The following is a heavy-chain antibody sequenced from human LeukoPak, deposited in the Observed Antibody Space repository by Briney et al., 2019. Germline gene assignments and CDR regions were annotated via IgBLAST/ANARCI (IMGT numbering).Heavy chain of an antibody. Sequence: PGASLKISCKGSGYSFTSYWIGWVRQMPGKGLGWMGIIYPGDSDTRYSPSLQGQVTISADKSISTAYLQWSSLKASDTAMYYCARGVGGVGELLYHANFDYWGQGTLVTVSS. J-gene: IGHJ4*02. D-gene: IGHD3-10*01. V-gene: IGHV5-51*01. CDR1: GYSFTSYW. CDR2: IYPGDSDT. CDR3: ARGVGGVGELLYHANFDY.